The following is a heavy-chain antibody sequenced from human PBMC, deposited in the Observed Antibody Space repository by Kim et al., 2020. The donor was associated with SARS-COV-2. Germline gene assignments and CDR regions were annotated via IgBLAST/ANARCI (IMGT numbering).Heavy chain of an antibody. J-gene: IGHJ6*02. CDR2: INPSGGST. V-gene: IGHV1-46*01. CDR3: ASGIDSGWFSPGFPYGMDV. CDR1: GYTFTSYY. D-gene: IGHD6-19*01. Sequence: ASVKVSCKASGYTFTSYYMHWVRQAPGQGLEWMGIINPSGGSTSYAQKFQGRVTMTRDTSTSTVYMELSSLRSEDTAVYYCASGIDSGWFSPGFPYGMDVWGQGTTVTVSS.